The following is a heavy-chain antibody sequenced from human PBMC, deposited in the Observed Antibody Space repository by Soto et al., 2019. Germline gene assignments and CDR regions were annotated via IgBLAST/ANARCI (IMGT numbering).Heavy chain of an antibody. CDR3: ARDYYDILTGSLSGYNWFDC. D-gene: IGHD3-9*01. CDR2: ISYDGSNK. J-gene: IGHJ5*01. CDR1: GFTSSSYA. Sequence: PVGSLRLACASSGFTSSSYAMHWVRQAPGKGLEWVAVISYDGSNKYYADSVKGRFTISRDNSKNTLYLQMNSLRAEDTAVYYCARDYYDILTGSLSGYNWFDCWGQGTLVTVSS. V-gene: IGHV3-30-3*01.